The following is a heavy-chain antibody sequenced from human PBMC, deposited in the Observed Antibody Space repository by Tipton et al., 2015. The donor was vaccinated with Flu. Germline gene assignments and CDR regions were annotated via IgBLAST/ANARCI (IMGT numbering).Heavy chain of an antibody. CDR2: GSTSGTT. Sequence: TLSLTCTVSGGSVTSGSYYWNWIRQPAGKGLEWIGRGSTSGTTNYNPSLQSRVTISVDTSKNQFSLRLISVTAADTAVYYCATSRPHRYSYGMDVWGQGATASFSS. V-gene: IGHV4-61*02. CDR3: ATSRPHRYSYGMDV. J-gene: IGHJ6*02. D-gene: IGHD3-10*01. CDR1: GGSVTSGSYY.